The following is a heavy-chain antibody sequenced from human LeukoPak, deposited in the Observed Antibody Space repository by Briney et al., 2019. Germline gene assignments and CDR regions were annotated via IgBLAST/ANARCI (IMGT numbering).Heavy chain of an antibody. J-gene: IGHJ4*02. Sequence: GGSLRLSCAASGFTFSSYAMHWVRQAPGKGLEWVAVISYDGSNKYYADSVKSRFTISRDNSKNTLYLQMNSLRAEDTAVYYCARSDGGETYYFDYWGQGTLVTVSS. V-gene: IGHV3-30-3*01. CDR1: GFTFSSYA. CDR3: ARSDGGETYYFDY. CDR2: ISYDGSNK. D-gene: IGHD4-23*01.